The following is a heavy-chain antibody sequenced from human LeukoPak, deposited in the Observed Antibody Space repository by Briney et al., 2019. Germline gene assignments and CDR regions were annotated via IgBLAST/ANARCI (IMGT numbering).Heavy chain of an antibody. CDR2: IDPSDSYT. CDR1: GYSFTSYW. J-gene: IGHJ5*02. V-gene: IGHV5-10-1*01. CDR3: ARWEGYCSSTSCSPRFDP. D-gene: IGHD2-2*01. Sequence: GESLKISCKGSGYSFTSYWISWVRQMPGKGLEWMGRIDPSDSYTNYSPSFQGHVTISADKSISTAYLQWSSLKGSDTAMYYCARWEGYCSSTSCSPRFDPWGQGTLVTVSS.